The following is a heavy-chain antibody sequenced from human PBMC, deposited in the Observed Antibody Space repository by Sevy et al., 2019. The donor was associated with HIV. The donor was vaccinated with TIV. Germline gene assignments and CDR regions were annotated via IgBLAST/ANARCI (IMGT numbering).Heavy chain of an antibody. V-gene: IGHV3-11*01. J-gene: IGHJ4*02. Sequence: GGSLRLSCAASGFTFSDYYMSWIRQAPGKGLEWVSYISSSGSTIYYADSVKGRFTISRDNAKNSLYLQMNSLRGEDTEVYYCERSNQERWLEFRFFDYWGQGTLVTVSS. CDR1: GFTFSDYY. CDR3: ERSNQERWLEFRFFDY. D-gene: IGHD3-3*01. CDR2: ISSSGSTI.